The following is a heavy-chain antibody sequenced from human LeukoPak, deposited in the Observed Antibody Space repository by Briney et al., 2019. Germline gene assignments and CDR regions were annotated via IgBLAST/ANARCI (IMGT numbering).Heavy chain of an antibody. J-gene: IGHJ3*02. V-gene: IGHV3-30*03. Sequence: GGSLRLSCAASGFTFSRFGMHWVRQAPGKGLEWEAVISYDGSNKYYTDSVKGRFTISRDNAKNSLYLQMNSLRAEDTAVYYCARPVGATTSNDAFDIWGQGTMVTVSS. CDR1: GFTFSRFG. D-gene: IGHD1-26*01. CDR2: ISYDGSNK. CDR3: ARPVGATTSNDAFDI.